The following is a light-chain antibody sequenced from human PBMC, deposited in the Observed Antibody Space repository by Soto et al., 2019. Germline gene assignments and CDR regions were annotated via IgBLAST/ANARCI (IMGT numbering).Light chain of an antibody. CDR1: QSVSSN. CDR2: RAS. Sequence: VEMTQSPATLSVSPVESDTLSCRASQSVSSNLVWYQQRPGQAPRVLIYRASTRATGIPARFSGSGSGTEFTLTISSLKSEDFTVYSCLQYHNLWAFGQGTKVDIK. V-gene: IGKV3-15*01. J-gene: IGKJ1*01. CDR3: LQYHNLWA.